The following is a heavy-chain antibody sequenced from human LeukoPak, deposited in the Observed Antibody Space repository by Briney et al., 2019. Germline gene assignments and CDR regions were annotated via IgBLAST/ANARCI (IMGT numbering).Heavy chain of an antibody. V-gene: IGHV4-34*01. CDR1: GGSLSGYY. CDR3: AGHPSSSGLYYFDY. D-gene: IGHD6-19*01. Sequence: PSETLSLTCAVYGGSLSGYYWSWIRQPPGKGLEWIGEINHSGSTNYNPSLKSRVTISLDTSTNQFSLKVSSVTAADTAFYYCAGHPSSSGLYYFDYWGQGTLVTVSS. J-gene: IGHJ4*02. CDR2: INHSGST.